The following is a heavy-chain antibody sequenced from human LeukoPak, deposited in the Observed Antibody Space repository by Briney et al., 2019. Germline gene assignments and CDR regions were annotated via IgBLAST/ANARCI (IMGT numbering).Heavy chain of an antibody. CDR1: GGSISSGDYY. CDR3: ARTVVEDAFDI. D-gene: IGHD2-2*01. J-gene: IGHJ3*02. Sequence: TSEALSLTCTVSGGSISSGDYYWSWNRQPPGKGLEWIGYIYYSGSTYYNPSLKSRVTISVDTSKNQFSLKLSSVTAADTAVYYCARTVVEDAFDIWGQGTMVTVSS. V-gene: IGHV4-30-4*01. CDR2: IYYSGST.